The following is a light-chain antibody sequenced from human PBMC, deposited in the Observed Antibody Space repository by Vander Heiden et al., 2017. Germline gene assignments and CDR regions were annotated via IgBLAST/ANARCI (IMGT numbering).Light chain of an antibody. Sequence: ETVLTQSPGTLSLSPGERATLSCRASQSVSSGYLAWFQKKPGQAPRLVIYGATSRATGIPDRFSGSGSGTDFTLTISRLEPEDFAVYYCQQYAGSPWTFGQGTKVEVK. CDR2: GAT. CDR3: QQYAGSPWT. CDR1: QSVSSGY. V-gene: IGKV3-20*01. J-gene: IGKJ1*01.